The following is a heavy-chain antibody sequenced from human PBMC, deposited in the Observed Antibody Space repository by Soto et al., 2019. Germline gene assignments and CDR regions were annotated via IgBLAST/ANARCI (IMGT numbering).Heavy chain of an antibody. V-gene: IGHV4-61*01. D-gene: IGHD6-19*01. J-gene: IGHJ5*02. CDR2: IYYSGST. CDR1: GGSVSSGSYY. Sequence: PSETLSLTCTVSGGSVSSGSYYWSWIRQPPGKGLEWIGYIYYSGSTNYNPSLKSRVTISVDTSKNQFSLKLSSVTAADTAGYYCARDSGLGNWFDPWGQGTLVTVSS. CDR3: ARDSGLGNWFDP.